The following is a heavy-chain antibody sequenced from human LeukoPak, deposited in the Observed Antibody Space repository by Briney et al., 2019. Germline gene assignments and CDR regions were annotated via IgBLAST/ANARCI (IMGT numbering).Heavy chain of an antibody. CDR1: GFTFSSYA. Sequence: GGSLRLSCAASGFTFSSYAMSWVRQAPGKGLEWVSAIRGSGGGTYHADSVKGRFTISRDNSKNTLYLQMNSLRDEDTALYYCAKAGIGVVGCFDYWGQGTLVTVSS. CDR2: IRGSGGGT. D-gene: IGHD6-19*01. CDR3: AKAGIGVVGCFDY. J-gene: IGHJ4*02. V-gene: IGHV3-23*01.